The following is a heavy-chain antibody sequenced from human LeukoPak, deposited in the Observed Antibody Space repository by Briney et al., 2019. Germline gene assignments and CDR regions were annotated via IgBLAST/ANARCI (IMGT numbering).Heavy chain of an antibody. V-gene: IGHV1-18*04. J-gene: IGHJ5*02. CDR1: GYTLTTHG. CDR3: ARAMLRGCSGGTCYSGWFDP. D-gene: IGHD2-15*01. CDR2: ISADNGKT. Sequence: ASVKVSCKASGYTLTTHGIGWGRLAPGQGLEWMGWISADNGKTNYAQKFQGRVTMTTDTSTSTAYMELRSLRSDDTAVYYCARAMLRGCSGGTCYSGWFDPWGQGTLVTVSS.